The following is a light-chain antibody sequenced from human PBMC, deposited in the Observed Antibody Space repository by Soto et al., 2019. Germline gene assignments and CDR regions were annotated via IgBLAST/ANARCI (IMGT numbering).Light chain of an antibody. CDR3: QQYDSYWT. CDR2: KAS. Sequence: DIQMTQSPSTLSASIGDRVTIICRARRTVFSWLAWYQQKPGKAPKLLIHKASTLESGVPSRFSGSGCGTEFTLTVSSLQPYDFATYYCQQYDSYWTFGQGTKVDIK. J-gene: IGKJ1*01. CDR1: RTVFSW. V-gene: IGKV1-5*03.